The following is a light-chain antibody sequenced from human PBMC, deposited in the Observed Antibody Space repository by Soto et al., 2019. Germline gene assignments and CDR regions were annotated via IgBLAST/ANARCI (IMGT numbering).Light chain of an antibody. J-gene: IGKJ1*01. CDR2: LGS. V-gene: IGKV2-28*01. CDR3: MQALQTPWT. CDR1: QSLLHSNGYNY. Sequence: DIMMTQSPLSLPVTPGEPASISCRSSQSLLHSNGYNYLDWYLQKPGQSPQLLISLGSTRASGVPDRCSGSGSGTDFTLKISRVEAEDVGVYYCMQALQTPWTFGQGTKVEIK.